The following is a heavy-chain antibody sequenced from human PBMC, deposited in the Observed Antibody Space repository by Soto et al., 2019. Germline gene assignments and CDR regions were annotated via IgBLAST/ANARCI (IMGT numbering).Heavy chain of an antibody. V-gene: IGHV1-69*13. Sequence: SVKVSCKASGGTFSSYTISWVRQAPGQGLEWMGGIIPIFDTANYAQKFQGRVTITADESTSTAYMELSSLRSEDTAVYYCARHDCISSSCYYYYYYGMDVWGQGTTVTVSS. J-gene: IGHJ6*02. D-gene: IGHD2-2*01. CDR1: GGTFSSYT. CDR2: IIPIFDTA. CDR3: ARHDCISSSCYYYYYYGMDV.